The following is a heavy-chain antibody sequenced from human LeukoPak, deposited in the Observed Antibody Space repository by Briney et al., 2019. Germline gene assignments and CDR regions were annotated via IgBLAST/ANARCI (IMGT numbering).Heavy chain of an antibody. Sequence: AASVKVSCKASGYTFTGYYMHWVRQAPGQGLEWMGWINPNSGGTNYAQKFQGRVTMTRDTSISTAYMELRSLRSDDTAVYYCARVLQYYYDSSGYLDYWGQGTLVTVSS. CDR1: GYTFTGYY. D-gene: IGHD3-22*01. CDR2: INPNSGGT. V-gene: IGHV1-2*02. J-gene: IGHJ4*02. CDR3: ARVLQYYYDSSGYLDY.